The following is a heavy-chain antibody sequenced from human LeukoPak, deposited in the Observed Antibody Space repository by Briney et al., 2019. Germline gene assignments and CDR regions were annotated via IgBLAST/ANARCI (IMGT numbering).Heavy chain of an antibody. CDR2: IYPGDSDT. D-gene: IGHD3-10*01. J-gene: IGHJ3*02. CDR1: GYSFSSYW. V-gene: IGHV5-51*01. CDR3: ATNTMFRGIHAFDI. Sequence: GESLKISCKGSGYSFSSYWIGWVRQMPGKGLEWMGIIYPGDSDTRYSPSFQGQVTISADKSISTAYLQWSSLKASDSAMYYCATNTMFRGIHAFDIWGQGTMVTVSS.